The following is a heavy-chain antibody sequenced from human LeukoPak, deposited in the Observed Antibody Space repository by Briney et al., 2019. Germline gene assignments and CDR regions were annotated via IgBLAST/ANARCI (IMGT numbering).Heavy chain of an antibody. Sequence: GASVKVSCKASRGIFTSYYIHWVRQAPAQGLEWMGWINPDSGGTKYAQKFQGRVTMTSDTSISTAYMELTRLRSDGTAVYYRARDGGSSWYVDCWGQGTLVTVSS. D-gene: IGHD6-13*01. CDR1: RGIFTSYY. J-gene: IGHJ4*02. V-gene: IGHV1-2*02. CDR2: INPDSGGT. CDR3: ARDGGSSWYVDC.